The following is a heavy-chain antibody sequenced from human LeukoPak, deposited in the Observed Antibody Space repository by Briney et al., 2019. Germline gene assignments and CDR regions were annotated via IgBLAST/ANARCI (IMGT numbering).Heavy chain of an antibody. Sequence: GGSLRLSCTASGFNFNIFRMNWVRQAPGKGLEWVSCIRGDGSDINYADSVKGRFTISRDNAENSVHLQMNSLRDEDTAVYYCARDQGHYYYYLDVWGKGTTVTVSS. V-gene: IGHV3-48*02. CDR2: IRGDGSDI. CDR1: GFNFNIFR. CDR3: ARDQGHYYYYLDV. J-gene: IGHJ6*03.